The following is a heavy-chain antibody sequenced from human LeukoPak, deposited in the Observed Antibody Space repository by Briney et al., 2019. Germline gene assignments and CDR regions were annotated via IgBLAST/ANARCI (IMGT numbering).Heavy chain of an antibody. CDR3: AKEYSGYDFDY. D-gene: IGHD5-12*01. CDR2: TSGSGVNS. CDR1: GFTLRSYD. Sequence: GGSLRLSCAASGFTLRSYDMSWVRQAPGKGLEWVAATSGSGVNSYYADSVRGRFTISKDNSQNTLYLQMDSLRAEDTALYYCAKEYSGYDFDYWGQGTLVTVSS. J-gene: IGHJ4*02. V-gene: IGHV3-23*01.